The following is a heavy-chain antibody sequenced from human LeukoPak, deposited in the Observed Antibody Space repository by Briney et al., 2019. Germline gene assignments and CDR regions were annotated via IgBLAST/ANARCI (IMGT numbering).Heavy chain of an antibody. D-gene: IGHD1-26*01. CDR1: GFTFSDYS. CDR3: ASRVGALDY. V-gene: IGHV3-48*01. J-gene: IGHJ4*02. CDR2: ISSTGRSI. Sequence: GGSLRLSRAASGFTFSDYSMNWVRQAPGKGLEWVSYISSTGRSIVYADSEKGRFTISRDNAKNSLYLQRDSLRAEDMADYDSASRVGALDYWGQGTLVTVSS.